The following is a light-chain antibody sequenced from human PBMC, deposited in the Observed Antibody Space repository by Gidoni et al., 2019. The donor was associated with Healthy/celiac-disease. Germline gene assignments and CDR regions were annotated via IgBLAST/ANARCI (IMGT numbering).Light chain of an antibody. CDR1: QSVSSSY. J-gene: IGKJ1*01. CDR2: GAS. Sequence: EIVFTHSPGTLSLSPGERATLSCRASQSVSSSYLAWYQQKPGQAPRLLIYGASSRATGIPDRFSGSGSGTDFTLTISRLEPEDFAVYYCQQYGSSPGTFGQGTKVEIK. CDR3: QQYGSSPGT. V-gene: IGKV3-20*01.